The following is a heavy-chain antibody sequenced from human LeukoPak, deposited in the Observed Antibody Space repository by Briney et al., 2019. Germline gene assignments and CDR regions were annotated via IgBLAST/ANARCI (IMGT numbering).Heavy chain of an antibody. CDR1: GFTFSSYA. CDR3: ARDGLASHALRYYYDSSGLVNWFDP. Sequence: GGSLRLSCAASGFTFSSYAMSWVRQAPGKGLEWAAVIWYDGSNKYYADSVKGRFTISRDNSKNTLYLQMNSLRAEDTAVYYCARDGLASHALRYYYDSSGLVNWFDPWGQGTLVTVSS. D-gene: IGHD3-22*01. V-gene: IGHV3-33*08. CDR2: IWYDGSNK. J-gene: IGHJ5*02.